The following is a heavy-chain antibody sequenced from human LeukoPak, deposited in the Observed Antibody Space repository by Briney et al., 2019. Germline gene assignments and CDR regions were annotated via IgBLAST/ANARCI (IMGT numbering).Heavy chain of an antibody. CDR1: GFTFSSYA. V-gene: IGHV3-64*01. J-gene: IGHJ4*02. CDR3: ARGSDGRFLEWLSSL. CDR2: ISSNGGST. Sequence: GGSLRLSCAVSGFTFSSYAMHWVRQAPGKGLEYVAAISSNGGSTYYANSVKGRFTISRDNSKNTLYLQMGSLRAEDMAVYYCARGSDGRFLEWLSSLCGQGTLVTVSS. D-gene: IGHD3-3*01.